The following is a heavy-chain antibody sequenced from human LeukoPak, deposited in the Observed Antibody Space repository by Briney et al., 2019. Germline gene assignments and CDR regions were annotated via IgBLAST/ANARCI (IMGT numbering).Heavy chain of an antibody. CDR3: ARDPTRYCSGGSCPGS. CDR2: ISSSSSTI. J-gene: IGHJ5*02. V-gene: IGHV3-48*01. Sequence: GGSLRLSCAASGFTFSSYSMNWVRQAPGKGLEWVSYISSSSSTIYYADSVKGRFTISRDNAKNSLYLQMNSLRAEDTAVYYCARDPTRYCSGGSCPGSWGQGTLVTVSS. D-gene: IGHD2-15*01. CDR1: GFTFSSYS.